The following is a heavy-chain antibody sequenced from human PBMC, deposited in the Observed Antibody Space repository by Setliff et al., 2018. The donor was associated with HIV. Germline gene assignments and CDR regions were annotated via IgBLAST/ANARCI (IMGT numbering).Heavy chain of an antibody. J-gene: IGHJ3*01. CDR1: GFNFTDAW. CDR3: AKGMPFNV. V-gene: IGHV3-15*01. Sequence: PGKSLKISCAASGFNFTDAWMNWVRQIPGKGLEWVGRIRSKTDGATADHVAAVRGRFTISRDDSKMTLYLQMDSLKPEDTAVYYCAKGMPFNVWGQGAMVTVSS. CDR2: IRSKTDGATA.